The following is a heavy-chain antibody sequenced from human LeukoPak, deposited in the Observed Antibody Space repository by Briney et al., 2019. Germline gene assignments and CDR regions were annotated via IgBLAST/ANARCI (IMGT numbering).Heavy chain of an antibody. CDR3: ATYISSGGCFDP. CDR2: VYHSGST. V-gene: IGHV4-39*01. D-gene: IGHD6-13*01. Sequence: SETLSLTCTVSGASFSSCGFYWVWIRQPPGKGLEWIGNVYHSGSTYYNPSLKSRVTISVDTSNNQFSLKLSSVTATDTALYYCATYISSGGCFDPWGQGTLVIVSS. J-gene: IGHJ5*02. CDR1: GASFSSCGFY.